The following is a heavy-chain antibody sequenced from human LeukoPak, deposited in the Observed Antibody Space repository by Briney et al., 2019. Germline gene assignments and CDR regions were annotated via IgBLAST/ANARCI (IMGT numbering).Heavy chain of an antibody. CDR1: GYTFTGYY. D-gene: IGHD5-24*01. V-gene: IGHV1-2*02. CDR2: INPSSGDT. J-gene: IGHJ4*02. CDR3: ARDMDRDGYNGPDY. Sequence: ASVRVSCKASGYTFTGYYMHWVRQAPGQGLEWMGWINPSSGDTNYAQKFQGRVTMTRDTSISTAYMELRRLRSDDTAVYYCARDMDRDGYNGPDYWGQGTLVTVSS.